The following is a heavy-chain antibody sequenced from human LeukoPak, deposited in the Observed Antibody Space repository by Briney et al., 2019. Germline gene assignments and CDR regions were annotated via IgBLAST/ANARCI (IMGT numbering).Heavy chain of an antibody. V-gene: IGHV3-48*03. J-gene: IGHJ4*02. CDR2: ISSSDSTI. Sequence: GGSLRLSCAASGFTFSSYEMNWVRQAPGKGLEWVSYISSSDSTIYYADSVKGRFTISRDNAKNSLYLQMNSLRAEDTAVYYCARETPPVGGSHDDYDYWGQGTLVTVSS. D-gene: IGHD1-26*01. CDR3: ARETPPVGGSHDDYDY. CDR1: GFTFSSYE.